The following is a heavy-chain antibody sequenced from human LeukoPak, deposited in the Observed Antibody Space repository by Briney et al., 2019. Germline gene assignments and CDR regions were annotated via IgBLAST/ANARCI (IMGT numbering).Heavy chain of an antibody. CDR1: TDSISPFF. J-gene: IGHJ4*02. CDR3: ARGRRFHASGTYSSAAPDY. CDR2: VSYSGTS. Sequence: SETLSLTCTVSTDSISPFFWNWIRQSPGKGLEWIGYVSYSGTSSYNPSLESRVTISIDTSKNQFSLNLNSVTAADTALYYCARGRRFHASGTYSSAAPDYWGQGILVTVSS. D-gene: IGHD3-10*01. V-gene: IGHV4-59*01.